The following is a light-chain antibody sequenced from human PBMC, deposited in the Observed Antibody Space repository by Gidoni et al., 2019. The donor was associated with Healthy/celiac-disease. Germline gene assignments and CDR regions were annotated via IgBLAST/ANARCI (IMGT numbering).Light chain of an antibody. CDR1: RSDVGVYNY. CDR3: SSYAGSNIVL. Sequence: QSALTQPPPASGSPGHSVTISCIGTRSDVGVYNYVSWYQHHPGKAPKLMISEVSKRPSGVPDRFSGSKSGNTASLTVSGLQAEDEADYYCSSYAGSNIVLFGGGTKLTVL. J-gene: IGLJ2*01. CDR2: EVS. V-gene: IGLV2-8*01.